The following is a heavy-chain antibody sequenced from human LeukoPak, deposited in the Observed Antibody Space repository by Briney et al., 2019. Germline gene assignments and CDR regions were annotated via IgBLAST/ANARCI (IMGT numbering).Heavy chain of an antibody. J-gene: IGHJ6*03. CDR2: IYYSGST. Sequence: SETLSLTCTVSGGSISSGGYYWSWVRQHPGKGLEWIGYIYYSGSTYYNPSLKSRVTISVGTSKNQFSLKLSSVTAADTAVYYCARDQADFWSGYYYYYMDVWGKGTTVTVSS. D-gene: IGHD3-3*01. CDR1: GGSISSGGYY. CDR3: ARDQADFWSGYYYYYMDV. V-gene: IGHV4-31*03.